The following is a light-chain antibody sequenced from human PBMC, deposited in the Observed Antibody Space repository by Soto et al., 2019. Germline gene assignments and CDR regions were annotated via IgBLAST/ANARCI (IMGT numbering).Light chain of an antibody. Sequence: QSALTQPASVSGSPGQSITISCTGTSSDVGSYNLVSWYQQHPGKAPKLMIYEVTKRPSGVSNRFSGSKSGNTAYLTISGLLAEDEAEYYCCSYAAPSTFVFGTGTKLTVL. V-gene: IGLV2-23*02. J-gene: IGLJ1*01. CDR2: EVT. CDR3: CSYAAPSTFV. CDR1: SSDVGSYNL.